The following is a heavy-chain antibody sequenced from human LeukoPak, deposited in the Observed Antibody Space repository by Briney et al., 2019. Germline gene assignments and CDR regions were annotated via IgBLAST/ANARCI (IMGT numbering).Heavy chain of an antibody. J-gene: IGHJ4*02. CDR2: IGGSGGSA. Sequence: PGGSLRLPCAASGFTFSNYDMSWVRQAPGKGLKWVSTIGGSGGSAHYADSVKGRFTVSRDNSKNTLYLQMNSLRVEDTAVYYCAKDRSGFGANDYWGQGTLVTVSS. V-gene: IGHV3-23*01. D-gene: IGHD3-10*01. CDR1: GFTFSNYD. CDR3: AKDRSGFGANDY.